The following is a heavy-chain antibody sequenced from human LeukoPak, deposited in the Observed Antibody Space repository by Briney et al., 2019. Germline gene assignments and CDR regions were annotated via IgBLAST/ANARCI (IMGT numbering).Heavy chain of an antibody. J-gene: IGHJ4*02. V-gene: IGHV5-51*01. Sequence: GESLKISCKGSGFSFTRFWIGWVRQMPGKGLEWMGIFYPGDSDTAYSPPFRGQVTISADKSISTAYLQWSSLKASDTGIYYCARLGGATGNPQDYWGQGTLVTVSS. CDR2: FYPGDSDT. CDR3: ARLGGATGNPQDY. CDR1: GFSFTRFW. D-gene: IGHD1-26*01.